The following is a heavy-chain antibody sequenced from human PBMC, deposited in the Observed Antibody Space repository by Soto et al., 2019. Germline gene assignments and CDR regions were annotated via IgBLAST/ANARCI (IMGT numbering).Heavy chain of an antibody. V-gene: IGHV2-5*02. CDR1: GFSLSSTRVA. CDR3: AHSVVAGLGYYFDY. CDR2: IYWDDDK. D-gene: IGHD6-19*01. Sequence: PTLVNPTQTLTLTCTFSGFSLSSTRVAVGWICQPPGKALEWLALIYWDDDKRYSPFLKSRLTITKDTSKNQVVLTMTNMDPVDTATYYCAHSVVAGLGYYFDYWGQGTLVTVSS. J-gene: IGHJ4*02.